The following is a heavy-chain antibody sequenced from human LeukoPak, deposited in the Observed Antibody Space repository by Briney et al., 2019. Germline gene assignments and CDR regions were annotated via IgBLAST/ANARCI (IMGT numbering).Heavy chain of an antibody. CDR2: INPNSGAT. Sequence: ASVKVSCKASGYTFTGYYIQWVRQAPGQGLEWMGWINPNSGATHYAQKFQGRVTMTRDTSINTAYVELTRLISDDTAVYYCARDFELFAGDQKDHWGQQTLVTVSS. J-gene: IGHJ4*02. CDR1: GYTFTGYY. CDR3: ARDFELFAGDQKDH. D-gene: IGHD2-21*01. V-gene: IGHV1-2*02.